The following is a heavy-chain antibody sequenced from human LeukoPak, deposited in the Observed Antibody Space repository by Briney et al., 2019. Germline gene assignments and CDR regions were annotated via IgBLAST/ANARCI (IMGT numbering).Heavy chain of an antibody. D-gene: IGHD2-15*01. Sequence: PGGSLRLSCAASGFTFSSYEMNWVRQAPGKGLEWVSYISSSGSTIYYADSVKGRFTISRDNAKNSLYLQMNSLRAEDTALYYCAKAAVVWSSPFDYWGQGTLVTVSS. J-gene: IGHJ4*02. CDR2: ISSSGSTI. CDR3: AKAAVVWSSPFDY. CDR1: GFTFSSYE. V-gene: IGHV3-48*03.